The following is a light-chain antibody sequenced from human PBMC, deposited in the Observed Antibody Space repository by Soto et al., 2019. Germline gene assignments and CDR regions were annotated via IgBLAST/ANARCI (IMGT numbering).Light chain of an antibody. Sequence: QSALTQPASVSGSPGQSITISCTRTSSDVGGYNYVSWYQQHPGKAPKLMIYDVSNRPSGVSNRFSGSKSGNTASLTISGLQAEDEADYYCSSYTSSSTLYVLGTGTKVTVL. CDR1: SSDVGGYNY. CDR2: DVS. CDR3: SSYTSSSTLYV. V-gene: IGLV2-14*01. J-gene: IGLJ1*01.